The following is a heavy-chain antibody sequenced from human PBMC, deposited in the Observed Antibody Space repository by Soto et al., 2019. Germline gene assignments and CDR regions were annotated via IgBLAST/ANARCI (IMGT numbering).Heavy chain of an antibody. J-gene: IGHJ4*02. CDR3: AKDESAGYYYFDY. D-gene: IGHD3-9*01. V-gene: IGHV3-23*01. CDR1: GFTFSNYA. CDR2: ISNNGGST. Sequence: GGSLRLSCAASGFTFSNYAMSCVRQAPGKGLEWVSVISNNGGSTYYADSVKGRFTISRDNSKNTLYLQMNSLRAEDTAVYYCAKDESAGYYYFDYWGQGTLVTVSS.